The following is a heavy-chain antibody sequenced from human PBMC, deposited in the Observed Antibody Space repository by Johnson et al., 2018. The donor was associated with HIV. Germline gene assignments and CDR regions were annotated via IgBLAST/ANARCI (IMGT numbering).Heavy chain of an antibody. V-gene: IGHV3-30*07. Sequence: QVLLVESGGGVVQPGRSLRLSCAASGFTFSMYAMHWVRQAPGKGLEWVAVISYEGSNKYYADSVKGRFTISRDNANNSLYLQMNSLRAEDTAVYYCARRTVVTPGAFDIWGQGTMVTVSS. CDR3: ARRTVVTPGAFDI. CDR1: GFTFSMYA. J-gene: IGHJ3*02. CDR2: ISYEGSNK. D-gene: IGHD4-23*01.